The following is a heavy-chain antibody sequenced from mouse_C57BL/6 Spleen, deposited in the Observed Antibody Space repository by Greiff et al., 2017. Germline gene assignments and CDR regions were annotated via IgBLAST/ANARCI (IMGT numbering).Heavy chain of an antibody. CDR2: IYPRSGNT. CDR3: ARGGSLRGFDY. D-gene: IGHD3-1*01. V-gene: IGHV1-81*01. J-gene: IGHJ2*01. CDR1: GYTFTSYG. Sequence: QVQLKESGAELARPGASVKLSCKASGYTFTSYGISWVKQRTGQGLEWIGEIYPRSGNTYYNEKFKGKATLTADKSSSTAYMELRSLTSEDSAVYFCARGGSLRGFDYWGQGTTLTVSS.